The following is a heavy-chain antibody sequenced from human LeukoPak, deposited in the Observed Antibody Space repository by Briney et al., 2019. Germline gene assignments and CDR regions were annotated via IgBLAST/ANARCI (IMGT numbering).Heavy chain of an antibody. J-gene: IGHJ4*02. D-gene: IGHD5-24*01. Sequence: ASVKVSCKASGYTFTSYDINWVRQATGQGLEWMGWMNPNSGNTGYAQKFQGRVTMTRNTSISTAYMELSSLRSEDTAVYYCARARRGMATIHDYYFDYRGQGTLVTVSS. CDR2: MNPNSGNT. CDR3: ARARRGMATIHDYYFDY. V-gene: IGHV1-8*01. CDR1: GYTFTSYD.